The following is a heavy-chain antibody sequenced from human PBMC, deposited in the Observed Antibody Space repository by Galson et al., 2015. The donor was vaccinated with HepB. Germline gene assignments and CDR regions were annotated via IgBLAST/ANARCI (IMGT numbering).Heavy chain of an antibody. CDR3: ARVGTYYDSSGYAFDI. V-gene: IGHV3-48*01. CDR2: ISSSSSTI. CDR1: GFTFSSYS. D-gene: IGHD3-22*01. Sequence: SLRLSCAASGFTFSSYSMNWVRQAPGKGLEWVSYISSSSSTIYYADSVKGRFTISRDNAKNSLYLQMNSLRAEDTAVYYCARVGTYYDSSGYAFDIWGQGTMVTVSS. J-gene: IGHJ3*02.